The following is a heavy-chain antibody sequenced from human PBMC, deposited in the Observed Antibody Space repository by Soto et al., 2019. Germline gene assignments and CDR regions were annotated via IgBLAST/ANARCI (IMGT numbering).Heavy chain of an antibody. J-gene: IGHJ4*02. CDR3: AKDALPPIAAAGVFFDY. Sequence: PGGSLRLSCAASGFTFSSYGMHWVRQAPGKGLEWVAVISYDGSNKYYADSVKGRFTISRDNSKNTLYLQMNSLRAEDTAVYYCAKDALPPIAAAGVFFDYWGQGTLVTVSS. D-gene: IGHD6-13*01. CDR2: ISYDGSNK. CDR1: GFTFSSYG. V-gene: IGHV3-30*18.